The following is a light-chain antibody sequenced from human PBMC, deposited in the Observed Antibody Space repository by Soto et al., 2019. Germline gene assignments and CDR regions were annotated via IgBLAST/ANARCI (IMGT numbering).Light chain of an antibody. V-gene: IGKV1-5*01. CDR2: DAS. CDR1: QSISSY. J-gene: IGKJ1*01. Sequence: DIQMTQSPSSLSASVGDRVTSTCRASQSISSYLNWYQQKPGKAPKLLIYDASTLESGVPSRFSGSRSGTEFTLTISSLQPDDFATYYCQQYNSYSWTFGQGTKVDI. CDR3: QQYNSYSWT.